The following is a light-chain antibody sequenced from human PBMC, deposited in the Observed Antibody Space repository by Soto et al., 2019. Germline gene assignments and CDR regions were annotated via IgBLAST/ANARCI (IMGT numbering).Light chain of an antibody. CDR1: QSLVHSDGNTY. Sequence: DIGMTQTPLSSPVTLGQPASFSCRSSQSLVHSDGNTYSSCLQQRPGQPPRLLIYKISDRFSGVQDRFSGSGAGTEFTLTISRVAAEDVAVDYCMQGTHSPWTFGQGTKVEIK. CDR2: KIS. J-gene: IGKJ1*01. CDR3: MQGTHSPWT. V-gene: IGKV2-24*01.